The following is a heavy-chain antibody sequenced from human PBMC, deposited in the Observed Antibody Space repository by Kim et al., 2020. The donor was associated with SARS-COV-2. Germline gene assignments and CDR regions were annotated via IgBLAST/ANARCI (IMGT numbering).Heavy chain of an antibody. V-gene: IGHV4-39*01. Sequence: RVTISVDTSKNQFSLKLSSVTAADTAVYYCARLGGSYYDILTGYYNDFDYWGQGTLVTVSS. CDR3: ARLGGSYYDILTGYYNDFDY. J-gene: IGHJ4*02. D-gene: IGHD3-9*01.